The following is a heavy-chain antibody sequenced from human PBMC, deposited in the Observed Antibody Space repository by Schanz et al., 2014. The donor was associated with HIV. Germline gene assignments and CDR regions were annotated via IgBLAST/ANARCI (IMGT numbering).Heavy chain of an antibody. CDR2: IWYDGTNI. V-gene: IGHV3-30*18. J-gene: IGHJ6*02. Sequence: QVQLVESGGGVVQPGRSLRLSCAASGFTFSTYGMHWVRQAPGKGLEWVAVIWYDGTNIDYADSVKGRFTISRDNSKNTLYLQMNSLRAEDTAVYYCAKDQGYDFWSGYYNYYGMDVWGQGTTVTVSS. CDR3: AKDQGYDFWSGYYNYYGMDV. D-gene: IGHD3-3*01. CDR1: GFTFSTYG.